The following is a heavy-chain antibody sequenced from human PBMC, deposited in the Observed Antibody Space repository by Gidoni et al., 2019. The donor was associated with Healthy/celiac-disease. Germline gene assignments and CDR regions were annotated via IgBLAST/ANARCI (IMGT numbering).Heavy chain of an antibody. Sequence: QVQLVQSGAEVKKPGASVKVSCTASGYTFTSYDINWVRQATGQGLEWMGWMNPNSGNTGYAQKFQGRVTMTRNTSISTAYMELSSLRSEDTAVYYCARSQYYYDSSAPDYWGQGTLVTVSS. J-gene: IGHJ4*02. CDR3: ARSQYYYDSSAPDY. D-gene: IGHD3-22*01. CDR1: GYTFTSYD. V-gene: IGHV1-8*01. CDR2: MNPNSGNT.